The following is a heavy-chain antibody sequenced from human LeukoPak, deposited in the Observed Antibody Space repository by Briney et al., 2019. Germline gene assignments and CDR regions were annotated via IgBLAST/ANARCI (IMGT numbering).Heavy chain of an antibody. CDR3: ARAGTSGGLCDY. J-gene: IGHJ4*02. CDR1: GVSISSYF. V-gene: IGHV4-4*07. D-gene: IGHD1-14*01. CDR2: IYTSGST. Sequence: SETLSLTCTVSGVSISSYFWSWVRQPAGKGLEWIGRIYTSGSTKYNPSLQSRITMSLDTSKKQLSLNLGSVTAADTAVYYCARAGTSGGLCDYWGQGILVTVSS.